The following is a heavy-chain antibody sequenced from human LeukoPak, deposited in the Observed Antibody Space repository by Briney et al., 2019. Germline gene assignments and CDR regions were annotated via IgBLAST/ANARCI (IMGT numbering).Heavy chain of an antibody. D-gene: IGHD6-19*01. CDR3: ARDRGRQAVAGTYDAFDI. V-gene: IGHV3-30*04. CDR1: GFIFSSYA. J-gene: IGHJ3*02. CDR2: ISYDGNNK. Sequence: GRSLRLSCAASGFIFSSYAMHWVRQAPGKGLEWVAVISYDGNNKFYADSVKGRFIISRDNSKKTLNLQMFRVRTEDMAVYFCARDRGRQAVAGTYDAFDIWGLGTVVTVSS.